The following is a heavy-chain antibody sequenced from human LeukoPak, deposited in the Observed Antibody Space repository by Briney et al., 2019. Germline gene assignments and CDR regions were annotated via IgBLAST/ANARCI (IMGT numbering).Heavy chain of an antibody. J-gene: IGHJ4*02. D-gene: IGHD3-10*01. V-gene: IGHV3-23*01. CDR2: ISDNGYNT. Sequence: PGGSLRLSCAGSGFTLGSYAMSWVRQAPGKGLEWVSAISDNGYNTYYADSVKGRFTISSESSGNTLYLQMHNLRAEDTAVYYCAKGVRLRFAFYFDYWGQGTLVTVSS. CDR1: GFTLGSYA. CDR3: AKGVRLRFAFYFDY.